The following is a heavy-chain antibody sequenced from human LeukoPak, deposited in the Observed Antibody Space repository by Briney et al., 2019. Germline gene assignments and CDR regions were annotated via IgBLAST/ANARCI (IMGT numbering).Heavy chain of an antibody. CDR2: INHSGST. J-gene: IGHJ5*02. D-gene: IGHD5-12*01. V-gene: IGHV4-34*01. CDR1: GGSFSGYY. Sequence: PSETLSLTCAVYGGSFSGYYWSWIRQPPGKGLEWIGEINHSGSTNYNPSLKSRVTISVDTSKNQFSLKLSSVTAADTAVYYCARHVDIVATIYHWFDPWGQGTLVTVSS. CDR3: ARHVDIVATIYHWFDP.